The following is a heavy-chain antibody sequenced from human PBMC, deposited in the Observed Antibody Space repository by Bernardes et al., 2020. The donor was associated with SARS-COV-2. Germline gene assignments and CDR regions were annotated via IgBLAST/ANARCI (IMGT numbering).Heavy chain of an antibody. CDR3: ASVSTGTYTFDY. V-gene: IGHV3-72*01. CDR1: GFTFSDHY. Sequence: GGSLRLSCAASGFTFSDHYMDWVRQAPGKGLEWVARTRNKANSYTTEYAASVKGRFTISRDESKNSLYLQMNSLKTEDTAVYYCASVSTGTYTFDYWGQGTLVTVSS. J-gene: IGHJ4*02. D-gene: IGHD1-26*01. CDR2: TRNKANSYTT.